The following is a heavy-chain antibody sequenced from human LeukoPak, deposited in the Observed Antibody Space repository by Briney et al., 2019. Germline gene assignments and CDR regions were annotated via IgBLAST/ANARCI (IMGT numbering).Heavy chain of an antibody. V-gene: IGHV1-18*01. D-gene: IGHD6-13*01. J-gene: IGHJ4*02. CDR2: ISADNGNT. CDR1: GYTLTNYA. Sequence: ASVKVSCKGSGYTLTNYAISWVRQAPGQGLEWMAWISADNGNTNYARHLQGRVTMTIDTSTSTAYMEVSSLRSDDTAVYYCARGGSGWYVDYWGQGTLVTVSS. CDR3: ARGGSGWYVDY.